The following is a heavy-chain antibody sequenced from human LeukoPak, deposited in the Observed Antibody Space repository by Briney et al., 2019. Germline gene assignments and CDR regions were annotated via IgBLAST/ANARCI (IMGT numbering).Heavy chain of an antibody. V-gene: IGHV4-59*01. J-gene: IGHJ4*02. CDR3: AREGVGATH. D-gene: IGHD1-26*01. Sequence: PSGTLSLTCTVSGGSISSYYWSWIRQPPGKGLEWIGYIYYSGSTNYNPSLRSRVTISVDTSKNQFSLKLSSVTAADTAVYYCAREGVGATHWGQGTLVTVSS. CDR2: IYYSGST. CDR1: GGSISSYY.